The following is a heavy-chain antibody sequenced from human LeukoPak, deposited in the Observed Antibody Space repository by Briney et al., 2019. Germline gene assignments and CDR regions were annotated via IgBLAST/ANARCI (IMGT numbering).Heavy chain of an antibody. J-gene: IGHJ4*02. D-gene: IGHD6-19*01. CDR3: ASSSSGWYWGDY. CDR1: GYTFTSYG. CDR2: ISAYNGNT. V-gene: IGHV1-18*01. Sequence: ASVKVSCKASGYTFTSYGISWVRQAPEQGLKWMGWISAYNGNTNYAQKLQGRVTMTTDTSTSTAYMELRSLRSDDTAVYYCASSSSGWYWGDYWGQGTLVTVSS.